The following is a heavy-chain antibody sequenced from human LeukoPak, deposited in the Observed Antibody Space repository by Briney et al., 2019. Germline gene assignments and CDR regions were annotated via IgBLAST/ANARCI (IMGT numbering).Heavy chain of an antibody. V-gene: IGHV1-2*02. Sequence: GAPVKVSCKASGYTFTGYYMHWVRQAPGQGLEWMGWINPNSGGTNYAQKFQGRVTMTRDTSISTAYMELSRLRSDDTAVYYCARDRDDILTGYYSIDYWGQGTLVTVSS. CDR2: INPNSGGT. CDR3: ARDRDDILTGYYSIDY. J-gene: IGHJ4*02. D-gene: IGHD3-9*01. CDR1: GYTFTGYY.